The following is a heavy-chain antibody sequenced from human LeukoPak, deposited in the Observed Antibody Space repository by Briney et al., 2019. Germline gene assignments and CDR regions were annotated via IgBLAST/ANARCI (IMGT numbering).Heavy chain of an antibody. CDR2: VYYSGST. CDR3: ARSTYYFGSGSYYYFDY. V-gene: IGHV4-39*01. CDR1: GVSISSSSYY. D-gene: IGHD3-10*01. J-gene: IGHJ4*02. Sequence: SETLSLTCTVSGVSISSSSYYWGWIRQPPGKGLECIGSVYYSGSTYYNPSLESRVTISVDTSKNQFSLKLSSVTAADTAVYYCARSTYYFGSGSYYYFDYWGQGTLVTVSS.